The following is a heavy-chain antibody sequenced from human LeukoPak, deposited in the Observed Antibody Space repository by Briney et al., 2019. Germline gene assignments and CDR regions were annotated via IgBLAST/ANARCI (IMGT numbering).Heavy chain of an antibody. V-gene: IGHV1-2*02. J-gene: IGHJ4*02. CDR3: ARGGSSSGTPNNY. D-gene: IGHD6-6*01. CDR1: GYTFTSYG. Sequence: ASVKVSCKASGYTFTSYGISWVRQAPGQGLEWMGWINPNSGGTNYAQKFQGRVTMTRDTSISTAYMELSRLRSDDTAVYYCARGGSSSGTPNNYWGQGTLVTVSS. CDR2: INPNSGGT.